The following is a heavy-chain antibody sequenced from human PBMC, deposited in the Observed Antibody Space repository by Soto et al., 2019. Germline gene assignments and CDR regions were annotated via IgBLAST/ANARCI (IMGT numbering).Heavy chain of an antibody. CDR1: GGSISSGDYY. CDR2: IYYSGST. V-gene: IGHV4-30-4*01. CDR3: DRDTRAVYGSGASDY. D-gene: IGHD3-10*01. J-gene: IGHJ4*02. Sequence: TLSLTCTVSGGSISSGDYYWSWIRQPPGKGLEWIGYIYYSGSTYYNPSLKSRVTISVDTSKNQFSLKLSSVTAADTAVYYCDRDTRAVYGSGASDYWGQGTLVTVYS.